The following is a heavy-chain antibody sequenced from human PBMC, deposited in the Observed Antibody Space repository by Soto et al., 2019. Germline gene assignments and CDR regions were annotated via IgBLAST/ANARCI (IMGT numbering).Heavy chain of an antibody. CDR2: ISSTSSTI. Sequence: EVQLVESGGGLVQPGGSLRLSCAASGFTFSSYCMNWVRQAPGKGLEWISYISSTSSTIHYADSVKGRFTISRDNAKNSLYLQMNSLRAEDTAVYYCARGYYDFWSAVVQHWSQGTLVTVSS. J-gene: IGHJ1*01. CDR1: GFTFSSYC. D-gene: IGHD3-3*01. V-gene: IGHV3-48*01. CDR3: ARGYYDFWSAVVQH.